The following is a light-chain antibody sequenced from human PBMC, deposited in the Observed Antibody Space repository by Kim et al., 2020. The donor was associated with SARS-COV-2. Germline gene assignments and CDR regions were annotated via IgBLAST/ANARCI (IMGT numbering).Light chain of an antibody. CDR2: WAS. Sequence: ATFNCKSSQSILYRSKNKNHLAWYQQKPGQPPKLLVYWASTRESGVPDRFSGSGSGTDFTLTISSLQAEDVAVYHCQQYYTTPPTFGRGTKVDIK. CDR1: QSILYRSKNKNH. J-gene: IGKJ4*01. V-gene: IGKV4-1*01. CDR3: QQYYTTPPT.